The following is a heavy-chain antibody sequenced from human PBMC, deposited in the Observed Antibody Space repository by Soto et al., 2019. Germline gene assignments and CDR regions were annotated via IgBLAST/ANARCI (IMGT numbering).Heavy chain of an antibody. V-gene: IGHV3-21*01. Sequence: GGSLRLSCAASGFTFSSYSMNWVRQAPGKGLEWVSSISSSSSYIYYADSVKGRFTISRDNAKNSLYLQMNSLRAEDTAVYYCARDRIVARAFDIWGQGTMVTVSS. J-gene: IGHJ3*02. CDR1: GFTFSSYS. CDR3: ARDRIVARAFDI. CDR2: ISSSSSYI. D-gene: IGHD5-12*01.